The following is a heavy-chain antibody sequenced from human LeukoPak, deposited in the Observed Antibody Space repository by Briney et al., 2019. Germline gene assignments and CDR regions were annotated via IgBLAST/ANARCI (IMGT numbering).Heavy chain of an antibody. Sequence: GGSLRLSCAASGFTFSSYSMNWVRQAPGKGLEWVSSISSSSSYIYYADSVKGRFTISRDNSKNTLYLQMNSLRAEDTAVYYCASGSAVATMVDYYDSSGYYQGDYWGQGTLVTVSS. J-gene: IGHJ4*02. CDR2: ISSSSSYI. CDR3: ASGSAVATMVDYYDSSGYYQGDY. V-gene: IGHV3-21*01. D-gene: IGHD3-22*01. CDR1: GFTFSSYS.